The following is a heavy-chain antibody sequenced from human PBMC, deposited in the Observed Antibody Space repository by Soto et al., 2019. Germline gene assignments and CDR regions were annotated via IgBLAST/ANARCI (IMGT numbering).Heavy chain of an antibody. CDR2: IIPIFGTA. J-gene: IGHJ6*02. CDR3: ARDDARNYYGSGSYYASYYYYGMDV. Sequence: SVKVSCKASGGTFSSYAISWVRQAPGQGLEWMGGIIPIFGTANYAQKFQGRVTITADESTSTAYMELSSLRSEDAAVYYCARDDARNYYGSGSYYASYYYYGMDVWGQGTTVTVSS. D-gene: IGHD3-10*01. V-gene: IGHV1-69*13. CDR1: GGTFSSYA.